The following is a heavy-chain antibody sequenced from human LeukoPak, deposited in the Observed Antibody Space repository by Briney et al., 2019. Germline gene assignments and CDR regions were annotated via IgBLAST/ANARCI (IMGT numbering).Heavy chain of an antibody. D-gene: IGHD3-22*01. Sequence: SETLSLTCTVSGGSISSYYWSWIRQPPGKGLEWIGYIYYSGSTNYNPSLKSRVTISVDKSKNQFSLKMSSVTAADTAVYYCATTLGDPGTNDGSGYSFDYWGQGTLVTASS. CDR2: IYYSGST. CDR1: GGSISSYY. J-gene: IGHJ4*02. V-gene: IGHV4-59*12. CDR3: ATTLGDPGTNDGSGYSFDY.